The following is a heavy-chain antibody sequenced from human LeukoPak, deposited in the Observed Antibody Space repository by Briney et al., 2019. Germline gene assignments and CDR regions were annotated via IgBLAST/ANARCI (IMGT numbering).Heavy chain of an antibody. V-gene: IGHV3-33*08. J-gene: IGHJ4*02. CDR2: IWYDGSNK. D-gene: IGHD5-18*01. Sequence: GGSLRLSCAASGFPFSTYDMHWVRQAPGKGPEWVAIIWYDGSNKYYAESVEGRFTISRDNSKNTLYLQMNSLRAEDTAVYSCARGLGYSYGYGIDYWGQGTLVIASS. CDR3: ARGLGYSYGYGIDY. CDR1: GFPFSTYD.